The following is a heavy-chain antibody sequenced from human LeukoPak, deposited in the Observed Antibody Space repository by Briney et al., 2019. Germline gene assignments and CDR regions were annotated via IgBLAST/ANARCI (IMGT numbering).Heavy chain of an antibody. CDR3: ASGSGEWLQPRIDY. CDR1: GGTFSGYY. Sequence: SETLSLTCAVYGGTFSGYYWSWIRQPPGKGMEWIGEINHIGSTNYNTSFKSRVTISVDTSKNQFSLKLSSVTAADKAVYYCASGSGEWLQPRIDYWGQGTLVTGSS. J-gene: IGHJ4*02. CDR2: INHIGST. V-gene: IGHV4-34*01. D-gene: IGHD5-12*01.